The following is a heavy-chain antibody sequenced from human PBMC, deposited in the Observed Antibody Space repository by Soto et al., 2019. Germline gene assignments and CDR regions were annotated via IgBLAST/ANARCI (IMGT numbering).Heavy chain of an antibody. V-gene: IGHV2-5*02. J-gene: IGHJ5*02. CDR2: IYWDDSK. D-gene: IGHD1-26*01. CDR3: AHAYGGRSLS. CDR1: GFSLTTDRVG. Sequence: QITLKESGPTLVKPTQTLTLTCTFSGFSLTTDRVGVGWIRQPPGEALEWLAVIYWDDSKTYRPSLESRLTITKDTSKTQVAITMTNMDSPDTATYYCAHAYGGRSLSWGQGTLVTVSS.